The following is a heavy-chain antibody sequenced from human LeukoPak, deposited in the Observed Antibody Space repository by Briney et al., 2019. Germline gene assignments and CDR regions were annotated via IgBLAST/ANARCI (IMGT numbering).Heavy chain of an antibody. CDR1: GFTFSSYA. CDR3: SRGIDGYDSIVDY. D-gene: IGHD5-24*01. CDR2: LWYDGSNK. J-gene: IGHJ4*02. V-gene: IGHV3-33*01. Sequence: GRSLRLSCAASGFTFSSYAMHWVRQAPGKGLEWVAVLWYDGSNKYYADPVKGRFTISRDNSKNTLYLQMNSLRVEDTAVYYCSRGIDGYDSIVDYWGQGTLVTVSS.